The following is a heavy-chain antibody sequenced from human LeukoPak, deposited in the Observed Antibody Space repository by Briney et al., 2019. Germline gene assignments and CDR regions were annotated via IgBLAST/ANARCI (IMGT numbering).Heavy chain of an antibody. CDR1: GGSISSSSYY. CDR3: MTSSSWTYYYYGMDV. Sequence: PSETLSLTCTVSGGSISSSSYYWGWIRQPPGKGLGWIGSIYYSGSTYYNPSLRSRVTISVDTSKDQFSLKLSSVTAADTAMYYCMTSSSWTYYYYGMDVWGQGTTVTVSS. D-gene: IGHD6-13*01. CDR2: IYYSGST. V-gene: IGHV4-39*01. J-gene: IGHJ6*02.